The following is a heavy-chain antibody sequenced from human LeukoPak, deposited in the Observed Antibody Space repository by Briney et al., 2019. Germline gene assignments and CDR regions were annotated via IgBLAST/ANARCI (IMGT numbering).Heavy chain of an antibody. CDR1: GYTFTSYD. J-gene: IGHJ4*02. CDR2: MNPNSGNT. D-gene: IGHD2-15*01. CDR3: ARQYCSGGCCYLYYFDY. Sequence: GASVKVSCKASGYTFTSYDINWVRQATGQGLEWMGWMNPNSGNTGYAQKFQGRVTMTRNTSISTAYMELSSLRSEDTAVYYCARQYCSGGCCYLYYFDYWGQGTLVTVSS. V-gene: IGHV1-8*01.